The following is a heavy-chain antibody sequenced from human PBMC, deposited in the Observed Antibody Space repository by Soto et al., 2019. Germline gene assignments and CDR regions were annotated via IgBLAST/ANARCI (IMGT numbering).Heavy chain of an antibody. J-gene: IGHJ5*02. CDR1: GFTFSSYA. CDR3: AKPSNYDILTGYYSNWFDP. Sequence: GGSLRLSCAASGFTFSSYAMSWVRQAPGKGLEWVSAISGSGGSTYYADSVKGRFTISRDNSKNTLYLQMNSLRAEDTAVYYCAKPSNYDILTGYYSNWFDPWGQGTQVTVSS. V-gene: IGHV3-23*01. D-gene: IGHD3-9*01. CDR2: ISGSGGST.